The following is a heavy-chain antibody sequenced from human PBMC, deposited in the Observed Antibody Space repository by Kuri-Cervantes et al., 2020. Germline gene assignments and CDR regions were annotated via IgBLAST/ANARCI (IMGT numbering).Heavy chain of an antibody. CDR1: GFTFSNYA. J-gene: IGHJ3*02. CDR3: AKDMSMVRGRAFDI. V-gene: IGHV3-23*01. D-gene: IGHD3-10*01. CDR2: ISGTGGGRT. Sequence: GESLKISCAASGFTFSNYAMSWVRQAPGKGLEWVSAISGTGGGRTYYADSVKGRFTISRDNAKNSLYLQMNSLRAEDTALYYCAKDMSMVRGRAFDIWGQGTMVTVSS.